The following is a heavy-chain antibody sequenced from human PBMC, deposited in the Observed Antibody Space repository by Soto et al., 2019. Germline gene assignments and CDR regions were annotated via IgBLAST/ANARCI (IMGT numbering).Heavy chain of an antibody. J-gene: IGHJ6*02. CDR1: GGSVSSGSYY. Sequence: QVQLQESGPGLVKPSETLSLTCTVSGGSVSSGSYYWSWIRQPPGKGLEWIGYIYYSGSTNSNPSLKSRVTISVDTSKNQFSLKLSSVTAADTAVYYCARPLYSYGPMDVWGQGTTVTVSS. V-gene: IGHV4-61*01. CDR3: ARPLYSYGPMDV. CDR2: IYYSGST. D-gene: IGHD5-18*01.